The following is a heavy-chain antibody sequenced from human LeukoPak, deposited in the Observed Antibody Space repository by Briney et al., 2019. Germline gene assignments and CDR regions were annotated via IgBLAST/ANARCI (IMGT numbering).Heavy chain of an antibody. Sequence: SETLSLTCTVSGGSISSGGYYWSWIRQHPGKGLEWIGYIYYSGGTYYNPSLKSRVTILVDTSKNQFSLKLSSVTAADTAVYYCARAELGIFDYWGQGTLVTVSS. CDR1: GGSISSGGYY. D-gene: IGHD7-27*01. CDR2: IYYSGGT. CDR3: ARAELGIFDY. J-gene: IGHJ4*02. V-gene: IGHV4-31*03.